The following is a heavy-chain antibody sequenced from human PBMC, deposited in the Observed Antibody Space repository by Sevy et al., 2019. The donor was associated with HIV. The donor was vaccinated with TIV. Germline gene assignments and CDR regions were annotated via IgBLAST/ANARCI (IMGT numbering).Heavy chain of an antibody. V-gene: IGHV3-53*01. Sequence: GGSLRLSCAASGFDVSNNCMSWVRQAPGKGLEWVSVIYTGGSTYYADSVTGRFTMSRDTSKNTVYLQMDSLSAEDTAVYYCARDHGGVQDWYFDLWGRGTLVTVSS. CDR1: GFDVSNNC. CDR2: IYTGGST. J-gene: IGHJ2*01. D-gene: IGHD2-8*02. CDR3: ARDHGGVQDWYFDL.